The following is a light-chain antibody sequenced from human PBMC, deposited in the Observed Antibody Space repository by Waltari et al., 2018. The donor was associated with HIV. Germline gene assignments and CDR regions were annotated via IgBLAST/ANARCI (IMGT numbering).Light chain of an antibody. Sequence: QSVLTQPPSASGTPGHRVTISCSGSSSNIGRNYVTWYQHLPGTAPKLLIYRNNQRPSGVPDRFSGSKSGTSASLAISGLRSEDEADYYCATWDDSLSGSVFGGGTKLTVL. CDR2: RNN. CDR1: SSNIGRNY. CDR3: ATWDDSLSGSV. J-gene: IGLJ2*01. V-gene: IGLV1-47*01.